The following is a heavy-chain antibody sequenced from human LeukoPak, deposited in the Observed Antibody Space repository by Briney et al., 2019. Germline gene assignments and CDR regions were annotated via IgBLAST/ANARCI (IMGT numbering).Heavy chain of an antibody. J-gene: IGHJ5*02. V-gene: IGHV4-38-2*02. D-gene: IGHD3-22*01. CDR1: GYSISDGYF. CDR3: AREAHGSGYLNWFAP. Sequence: SETLSLTCDVSGYSISDGYFWGWIRPSPGRGLEWIGSIHLRGRTYYNPTLRSRVTISGDSSRNQISLKLTSVTAADTAVYYCAREAHGSGYLNWFAPWGPGTLVTVSS. CDR2: IHLRGRT.